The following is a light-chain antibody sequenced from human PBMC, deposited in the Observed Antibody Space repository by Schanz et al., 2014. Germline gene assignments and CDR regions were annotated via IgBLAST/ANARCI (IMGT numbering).Light chain of an antibody. CDR2: DSS. CDR1: QGVSNY. Sequence: IQLTQSPSSLSASVGDTVTITCRASQGVSNYLAWYQQKPGKAPKLLIYDSSTMEIGVPSRFSGSGSGTDFTFSISSLQPEDIATYYCQQYDNLPYTFGQGTKLEIK. J-gene: IGKJ2*01. CDR3: QQYDNLPYT. V-gene: IGKV1-33*01.